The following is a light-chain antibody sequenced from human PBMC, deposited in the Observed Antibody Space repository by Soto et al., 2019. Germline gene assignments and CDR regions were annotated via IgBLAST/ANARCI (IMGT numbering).Light chain of an antibody. CDR2: GAS. V-gene: IGKV3-20*01. CDR3: QQYGSSPIFT. J-gene: IGKJ3*01. CDR1: QSVSSSY. Sequence: EIVLTQSPGTLSLSPGERATLSCRASQSVSSSYLAWYQQKPGQAPRLLIYGASSRATGIPDRFSGSGSGTDFTLTISRLEPEDLAGYYCQQYGSSPIFTFVPGTKVDIK.